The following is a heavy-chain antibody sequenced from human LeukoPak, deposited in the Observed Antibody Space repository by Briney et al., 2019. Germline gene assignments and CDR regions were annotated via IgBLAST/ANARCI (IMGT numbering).Heavy chain of an antibody. D-gene: IGHD6-13*01. J-gene: IGHJ4*02. CDR3: ARHGPLAGTLRGDY. CDR2: IYTSGNT. CDR1: GDSISSGDYF. V-gene: IGHV4-30-4*01. Sequence: SETLSLTCTVSGDSISSGDYFWTWIRQPPGKGLEWIGYIYTSGNTYYNPSLKSRVTISVDTSKNQFSLKLSSVTAADTAVYYCARHGPLAGTLRGDYWGQGTLVTVSS.